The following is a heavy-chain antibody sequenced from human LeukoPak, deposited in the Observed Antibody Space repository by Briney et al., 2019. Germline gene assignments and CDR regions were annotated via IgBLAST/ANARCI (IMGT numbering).Heavy chain of an antibody. CDR1: GFTFSSYG. J-gene: IGHJ4*02. D-gene: IGHD3-10*01. CDR2: ISYDGSNK. CDR3: AKTGFRLWFGEPPNY. V-gene: IGHV3-30*18. Sequence: QPGRSLRLSCATSGFTFSSYGMHWVRQAPGKGLEWVAVISYDGSNKYYADSVKGRFTISRDNSKNTLYLQMNSLRAEDTAVYYCAKTGFRLWFGEPPNYWGQGTLVTVSS.